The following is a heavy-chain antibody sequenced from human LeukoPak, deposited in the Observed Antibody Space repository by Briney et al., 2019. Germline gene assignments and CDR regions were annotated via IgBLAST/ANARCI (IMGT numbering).Heavy chain of an antibody. Sequence: PGGSLRLSCAASGFTFSDYWMSWVRQLPGKGLEWVANINRDGRDDYYVESVKGRFTISRDNANNLLSLEMNSLRAEETAVNYCARDWRQPYSRDVWGQGTTVIVSS. CDR1: GFTFSDYW. V-gene: IGHV3-7*01. CDR3: ARDWRQPYSRDV. D-gene: IGHD1-26*01. J-gene: IGHJ6*02. CDR2: INRDGRDD.